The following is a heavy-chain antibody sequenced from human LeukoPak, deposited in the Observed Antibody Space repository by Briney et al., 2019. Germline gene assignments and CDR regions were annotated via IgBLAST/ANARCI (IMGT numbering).Heavy chain of an antibody. D-gene: IGHD3-3*01. CDR3: ATDRGWRTSGYYLCYFEY. CDR1: GFTFSNYM. J-gene: IGHJ4*02. CDR2: IKSDGITI. V-gene: IGHV3-74*01. Sequence: GGSLRLSCAASGFTFSNYMMHWVRQAPGKGLVWVSRIKSDGITITYADSVKGRFTISRDNAKNTLYLQMSSLRAEDTAVYYCATDRGWRTSGYYLCYFEYWGQGTLVTFSS.